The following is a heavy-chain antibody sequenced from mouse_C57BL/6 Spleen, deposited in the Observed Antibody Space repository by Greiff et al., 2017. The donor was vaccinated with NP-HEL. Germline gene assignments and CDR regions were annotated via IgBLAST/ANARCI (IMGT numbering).Heavy chain of an antibody. D-gene: IGHD2-3*01. CDR3: ARSRDGYYPFAY. V-gene: IGHV1-52*01. CDR1: GYTFTSYW. J-gene: IGHJ3*01. CDR2: IDPSDSET. Sequence: VQLQQPGAELVRPGSSVKLSCKASGYTFTSYWMHWVKQRPIQGLEWIGNIDPSDSETHYNQKFKDKATLTVDKSSSTAYMQLSSLTSEDSAVYYCARSRDGYYPFAYWGQGTLVTVSA.